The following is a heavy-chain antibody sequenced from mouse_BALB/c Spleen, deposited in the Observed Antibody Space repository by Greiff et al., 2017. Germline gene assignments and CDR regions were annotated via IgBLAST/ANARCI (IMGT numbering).Heavy chain of an antibody. V-gene: IGHV5-17*02. CDR1: GFTFSSFG. CDR2: ISSGSSTI. Sequence: EVQGVESGGGLVQPGGSRKLSCAASGFTFSSFGMHWVRQAPEKGLEWVAYISSGSSTIYYADTVKGRFTISRDNPKNTLFLQMTSLRSEDTAMYYCARGRRGYDEIPFAYWGQGTLVTVSA. J-gene: IGHJ3*01. D-gene: IGHD2-2*01. CDR3: ARGRRGYDEIPFAY.